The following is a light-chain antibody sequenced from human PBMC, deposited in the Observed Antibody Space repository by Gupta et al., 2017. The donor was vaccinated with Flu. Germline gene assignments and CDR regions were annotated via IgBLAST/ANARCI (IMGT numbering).Light chain of an antibody. V-gene: IGLV1-47*01. Sequence: QPVLTQPPSASGTPGQRVAISCSGDYSNIGRNSVYWYQQLPGTAPKLLIYSNDPRPSGVPERLSGSKSGTSASLAISGLRSDDEASYYCASWDDSLSGTVFGGGTKLTVL. J-gene: IGLJ3*02. CDR1: YSNIGRNS. CDR2: SND. CDR3: ASWDDSLSGTV.